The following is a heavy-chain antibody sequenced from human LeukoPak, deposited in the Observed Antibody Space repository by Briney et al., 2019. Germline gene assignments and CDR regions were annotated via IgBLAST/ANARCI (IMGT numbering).Heavy chain of an antibody. CDR3: ARETYYYDSSGYYPLGY. V-gene: IGHV1-18*01. Sequence: ASVTVSCKASGYTFTSYGISWVRQAPGQGLEWMGWISAYNGNTNYAQKLQGRVTMTTDTSTSTAYMELRSLRSDDTAVYYCARETYYYDSSGYYPLGYWGQGTLVTVSS. CDR2: ISAYNGNT. D-gene: IGHD3-22*01. CDR1: GYTFTSYG. J-gene: IGHJ4*02.